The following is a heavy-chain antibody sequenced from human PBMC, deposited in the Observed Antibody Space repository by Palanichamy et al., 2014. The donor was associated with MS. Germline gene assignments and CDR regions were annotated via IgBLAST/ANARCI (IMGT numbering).Heavy chain of an antibody. V-gene: IGHV3-30-3*01. CDR2: ISHDGISQ. CDR1: GFTFTSYT. CDR3: ARQGSPSGAFDI. D-gene: IGHD1-1*01. J-gene: IGHJ3*02. Sequence: QVQLVESGGGVVQPGRSLRLSCAASGFTFTSYTMHWVRQAPGKGLEWVAVISHDGISQYYADSVKGRFTISRDNSKTTLSLQMNSLRAEDTAVYYCARQGSPSGAFDIWGQGTVVTVSS.